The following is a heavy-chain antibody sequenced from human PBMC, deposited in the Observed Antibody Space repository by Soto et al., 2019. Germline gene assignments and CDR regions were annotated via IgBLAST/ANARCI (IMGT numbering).Heavy chain of an antibody. CDR1: GLSLSTTGVG. CDR2: IYWDDDK. CDR3: VQSRCGGDCLQSYSSHSYYGLDV. V-gene: IGHV2-5*02. D-gene: IGHD2-21*02. Sequence: QITLKESGPTLVKPTQTLTLTCTFSGLSLSTTGVGVGWIRQPPGKALEWLALIYWDDDKRYSPSLKSRLTITKDTSKNQVDLTMTNMDPVYTATYYCVQSRCGGDCLQSYSSHSYYGLDVWGQGTTVTVSS. J-gene: IGHJ6*02.